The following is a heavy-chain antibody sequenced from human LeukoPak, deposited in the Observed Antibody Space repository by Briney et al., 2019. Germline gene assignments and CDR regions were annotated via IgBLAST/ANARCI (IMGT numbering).Heavy chain of an antibody. CDR3: AREYYDYVWGSYPYGMDV. CDR2: INSDGSST. V-gene: IGHV3-74*01. Sequence: GGSLRLSCAASGFTFSSYWMHWVRHAPGKGLVWVSRINSDGSSTSYADSVKGRFTISRDNAKNTLYLQMNSLRAEDTAVYYCAREYYDYVWGSYPYGMDVWGQGTTVTVSS. CDR1: GFTFSSYW. D-gene: IGHD3-16*01. J-gene: IGHJ6*02.